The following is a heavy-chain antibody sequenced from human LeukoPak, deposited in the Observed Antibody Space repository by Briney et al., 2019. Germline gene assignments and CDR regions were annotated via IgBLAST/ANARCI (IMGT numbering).Heavy chain of an antibody. CDR1: GGTFSSYA. CDR2: IIPIFGTA. D-gene: IGHD5-12*01. V-gene: IGHV1-69*06. J-gene: IGHJ4*02. Sequence: SVKVSCKASGGTFSSYAISWVRQAPGQGLEWMGGIIPIFGTANYAQKFQGRVTITADKSTSTAYMELSSLRSEDTAVYYCARDLPTFRVSGYALGGDYWGQGTLVTVSS. CDR3: ARDLPTFRVSGYALGGDY.